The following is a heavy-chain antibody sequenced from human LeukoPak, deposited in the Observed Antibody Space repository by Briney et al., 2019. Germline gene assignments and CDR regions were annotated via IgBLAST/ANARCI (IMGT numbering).Heavy chain of an antibody. CDR2: INPSGGST. V-gene: IGHV1-46*01. CDR3: ARDVENYYDSSGYALDY. CDR1: GYTFTSYY. Sequence: ASVKVSCKASGYTFTSYYMHWVRQAPGQGLEWMGIINPSGGSTSYAQKFQGRVTMTRDTSTSTVYMELSSLRSDDTAVYYCARDVENYYDSSGYALDYWGQGTLVTVSS. J-gene: IGHJ4*02. D-gene: IGHD3-22*01.